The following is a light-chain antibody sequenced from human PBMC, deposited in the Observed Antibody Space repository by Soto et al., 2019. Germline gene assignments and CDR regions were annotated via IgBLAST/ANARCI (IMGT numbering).Light chain of an antibody. CDR3: QQYNSYPVT. V-gene: IGKV1-5*03. CDR2: KAS. CDR1: QSIGAS. J-gene: IGKJ2*01. Sequence: DIQMTQSPSTLSASVGDRVTLTCRASQSIGASLAWFQQKPGKAPKFLIYKASSLETGVPSRFGGSGSGTKFTLTISSLQPDDFATYFCQQYNSYPVTFGQGTKVEI.